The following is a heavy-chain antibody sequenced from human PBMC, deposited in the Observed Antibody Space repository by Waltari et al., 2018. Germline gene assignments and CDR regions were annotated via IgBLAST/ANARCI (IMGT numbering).Heavy chain of an antibody. J-gene: IGHJ6*02. CDR1: CGSFTGYY. Sequence: QVQLQPWCAGLLTPSETLPPPGAVYCGSFTGYYWSWVRQPPGKGLEWIGEINHSGSTNYNPSLKSRVTISVDTSKNQFSLKLSSVTAADTAVYYCARGTAIYYYGMDVWGQGTTVTVSS. V-gene: IGHV4-34*01. CDR2: INHSGST. CDR3: ARGTAIYYYGMDV. D-gene: IGHD5-18*01.